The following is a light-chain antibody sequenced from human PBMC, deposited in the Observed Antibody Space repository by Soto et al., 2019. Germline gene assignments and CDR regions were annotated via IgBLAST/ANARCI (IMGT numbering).Light chain of an antibody. Sequence: QSVLTQPPSVSGAPGQRVTISCTGSRSNIGAGYDVHWYQQLPGTAPKLLIYGNINRPSGVPDRFSGSKSGTSASLAITGLQAEDEADYYCQSYDSTLNGWVFGGGTQLTVL. CDR3: QSYDSTLNGWV. V-gene: IGLV1-40*01. CDR1: RSNIGAGYD. J-gene: IGLJ3*02. CDR2: GNI.